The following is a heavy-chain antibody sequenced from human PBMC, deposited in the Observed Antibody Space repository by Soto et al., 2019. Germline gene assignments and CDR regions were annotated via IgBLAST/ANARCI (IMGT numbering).Heavy chain of an antibody. V-gene: IGHV4-31*03. Sequence: QVQLQESGPGLVKPSQTLSLTCTVSGGSISSGGYYWSWIRQHPGKGLEWIGYIYYSGSTYYNPSLKSRVTLSVDTSKNQFSLKLSSVTAADTAVYYCARGNAARYYYDSSGYHFDYWGQGTLVTVSS. CDR3: ARGNAARYYYDSSGYHFDY. J-gene: IGHJ4*02. D-gene: IGHD3-22*01. CDR2: IYYSGST. CDR1: GGSISSGGYY.